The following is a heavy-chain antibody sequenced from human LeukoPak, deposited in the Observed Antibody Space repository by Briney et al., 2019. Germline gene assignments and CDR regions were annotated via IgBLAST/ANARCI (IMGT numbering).Heavy chain of an antibody. J-gene: IGHJ6*03. CDR3: ARHRGGGGYHYMDV. Sequence: SETLSLTCTVSGGSLGRSNTNWGWIRQTPGKGLEWLGTILHSGYTYNNPSLKSRVTMSVDSSKNQFSLSLSSVTAADTAVYFCARHRGGGGYHYMDVWGKGTTVIVSS. CDR1: GGSLGRSNTN. V-gene: IGHV4-39*01. CDR2: ILHSGYT. D-gene: IGHD2-21*01.